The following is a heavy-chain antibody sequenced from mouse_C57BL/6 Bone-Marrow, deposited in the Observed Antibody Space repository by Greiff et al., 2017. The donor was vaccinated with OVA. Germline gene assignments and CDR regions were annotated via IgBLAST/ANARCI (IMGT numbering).Heavy chain of an antibody. D-gene: IGHD2-4*01. CDR3: ARADDYDSDWYFDV. J-gene: IGHJ1*03. CDR1: GFTFTDYY. V-gene: IGHV7-3*01. CDR2: IRNKANGYTT. Sequence: EVKLVESGGGLVQPGGSLSLSCAASGFTFTDYYMSWVRQPPGKALEWLGFIRNKANGYTTEYSASVKGRFTISRDHSPSILYLQMNALRAEDSATDYCARADDYDSDWYFDVWGTGTTVTVSA.